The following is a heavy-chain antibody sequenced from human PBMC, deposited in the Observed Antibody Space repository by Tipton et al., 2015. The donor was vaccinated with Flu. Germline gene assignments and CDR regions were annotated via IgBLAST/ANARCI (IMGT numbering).Heavy chain of an antibody. CDR1: GGSISSYY. CDR3: ARSQRFLDYYFDY. CDR2: IYYSGST. V-gene: IGHV4-59*01. J-gene: IGHJ4*02. D-gene: IGHD3-3*01. Sequence: TLSLTCTVSGGSISSYYWSWIRQPPGKGLEWIGYIYYSGSTNYNPSLKSRVTISVDTSKNQFSLKLSSVTAADTAVYYCARSQRFLDYYFDYWGQGTLVTVSS.